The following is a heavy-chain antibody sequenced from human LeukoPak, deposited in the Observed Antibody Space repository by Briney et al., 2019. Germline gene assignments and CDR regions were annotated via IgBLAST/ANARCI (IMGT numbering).Heavy chain of an antibody. CDR2: IKQDGSEK. D-gene: IGHD1-26*01. Sequence: GGSLRLSCAASGFTFSSYAMSWARQAPGKGLECVANIKQDGSEKYYVDSVKGRFTISRDNAKNSLYLQMNSLRAEDTAVYYCASGSHFDYWGQGTLVTVSS. CDR3: ASGSHFDY. V-gene: IGHV3-7*01. J-gene: IGHJ4*02. CDR1: GFTFSSYA.